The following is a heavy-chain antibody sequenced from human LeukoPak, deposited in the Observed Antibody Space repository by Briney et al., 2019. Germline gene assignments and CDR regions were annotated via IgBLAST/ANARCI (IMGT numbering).Heavy chain of an antibody. CDR3: ARGPDYGGNSESDY. D-gene: IGHD4-23*01. CDR1: GGTFSSYA. Sequence: ASVKVSCKASGGTFSSYAISWVRQAPGQGLEWMGGIIPIFGTANYAQKFQGRVTITADESTSTAYMELRSLRSGDTAVYYCARGPDYGGNSESDYWGQGTLVTVSS. CDR2: IIPIFGTA. J-gene: IGHJ4*02. V-gene: IGHV1-69*13.